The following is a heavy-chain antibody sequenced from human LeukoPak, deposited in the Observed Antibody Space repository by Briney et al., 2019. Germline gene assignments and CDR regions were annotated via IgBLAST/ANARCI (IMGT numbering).Heavy chain of an antibody. CDR2: ISSSGSSI. V-gene: IGHV3-21*01. CDR3: AKEGEMSRGTTFSDY. Sequence: GGSLRLSCAASGFTFSSYSMNWVRQAPGKGLEWVSCISSSGSSIYYADSVKGRFTISRDNAKNSLYLQMNSLRAEDTAVYCCAKEGEMSRGTTFSDYWGQGTLVTVSS. J-gene: IGHJ4*02. CDR1: GFTFSSYS. D-gene: IGHD4-17*01.